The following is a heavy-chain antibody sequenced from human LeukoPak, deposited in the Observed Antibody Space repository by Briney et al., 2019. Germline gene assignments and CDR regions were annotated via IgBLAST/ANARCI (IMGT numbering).Heavy chain of an antibody. CDR1: GFTFRSYA. CDR2: ISYDGSNK. D-gene: IGHD3-22*01. Sequence: PGGSLRLFCAASGFTFRSYAMHWVRQAPGKGLEWVAVISYDGSNKYYADSVKGRFTISRDNSKNTLYLEMNSLRAEDTAVYYCARGDYYESRGYVAAYWGQGTLVTVSS. V-gene: IGHV3-30*04. CDR3: ARGDYYESRGYVAAY. J-gene: IGHJ4*02.